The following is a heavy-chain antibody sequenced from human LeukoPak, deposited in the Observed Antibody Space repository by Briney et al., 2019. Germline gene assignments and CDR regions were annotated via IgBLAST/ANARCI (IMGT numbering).Heavy chain of an antibody. CDR1: GHSFTAFC. CDR2: IHPRRGDT. Sequence: GASVKVSCKTSGHSFTAFCIHWVRQAPGQGLEWMGWIHPRRGDTNYSQKFQGRVTMTRDTSISTAYLDLSSLRSDDTAVYYCARDGDYGTGSYYRGCIDSRGEGTPVTVSS. V-gene: IGHV1-2*02. J-gene: IGHJ4*02. CDR3: ARDGDYGTGSYYRGCIDS. D-gene: IGHD3-10*01.